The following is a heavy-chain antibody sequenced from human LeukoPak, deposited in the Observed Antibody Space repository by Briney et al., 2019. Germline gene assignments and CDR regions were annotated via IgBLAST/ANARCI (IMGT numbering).Heavy chain of an antibody. Sequence: SETLSLTCTVSGGSISSSSYYWGWIRQPPGKGLESIGTIYYSGSTYYNPSLKSRVTISVDTSKNQFSLKLSSVTAADTAVYYCARGRGYSYGYWFDPWGQGTLVTVSS. CDR2: IYYSGST. CDR3: ARGRGYSYGYWFDP. V-gene: IGHV4-39*07. CDR1: GGSISSSSYY. J-gene: IGHJ5*02. D-gene: IGHD5-18*01.